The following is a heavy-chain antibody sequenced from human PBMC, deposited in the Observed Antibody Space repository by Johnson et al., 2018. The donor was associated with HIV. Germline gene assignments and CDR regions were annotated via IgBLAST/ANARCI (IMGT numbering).Heavy chain of an antibody. CDR2: ISWNSGSI. J-gene: IGHJ3*01. CDR1: GFTFDDYA. D-gene: IGHD1-26*01. CDR3: ARGSGSYDLVKGAFDF. V-gene: IGHV3-9*01. Sequence: VQLVESGGGLVQPGRSLRLSCAASGFTFDDYAMHWVRQAPGKGLEWVSGISWNSGSIGYADSVKGRFTISRDNAKNSLYLQMNSLRAGDTAVYYCARGSGSYDLVKGAFDFWGQGTIVTVSS.